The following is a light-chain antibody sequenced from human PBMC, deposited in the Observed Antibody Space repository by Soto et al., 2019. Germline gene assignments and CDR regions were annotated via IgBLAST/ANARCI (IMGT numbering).Light chain of an antibody. V-gene: IGKV2-24*01. Sequence: DIVLTQTPLSSAVTLGQPASISCRSSQSLLHSDGSTYLSWLHQRPGQPPRLLIYKISNRLSGVPARFSGSGAGTDFTLKISRVEAEDVGVYYCMQATQFPPYTFGQGTKLEIE. CDR2: KIS. CDR3: MQATQFPPYT. J-gene: IGKJ2*01. CDR1: QSLLHSDGSTY.